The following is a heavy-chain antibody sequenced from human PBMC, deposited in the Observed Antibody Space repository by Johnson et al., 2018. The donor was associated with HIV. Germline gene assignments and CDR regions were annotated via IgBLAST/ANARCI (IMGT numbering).Heavy chain of an antibody. CDR1: GFTFSSHA. CDR2: ISGNGGST. CDR3: ARLPGGYSRDAFDI. D-gene: IGHD5-18*01. J-gene: IGHJ3*02. V-gene: IGHV3-64*01. Sequence: VQLVESGGGLVQPGGSLRLSCAASGFTFSSHAMHWVRQAPGKGLEYVSGISGNGGSTYYANSVKGRFTISRDNSKNTRYVQKGSLRAEDMAVYYCARLPGGYSRDAFDIWGQGTMVTVSS.